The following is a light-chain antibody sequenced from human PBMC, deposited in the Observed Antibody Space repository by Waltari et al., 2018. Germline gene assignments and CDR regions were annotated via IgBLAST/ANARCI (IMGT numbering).Light chain of an antibody. CDR3: QQYSTWPPWT. CDR2: GAS. Sequence: DIVTTQSPATLSVSPGERATLSCRTSQSVNSNLAWYQQKPGQAPRLLMFGASTRATGIPARFTGSGSGTEFTLTISSLQSEDFAIYYCQQYSTWPPWTFGQGTKVDIK. CDR1: QSVNSN. V-gene: IGKV3-15*01. J-gene: IGKJ1*01.